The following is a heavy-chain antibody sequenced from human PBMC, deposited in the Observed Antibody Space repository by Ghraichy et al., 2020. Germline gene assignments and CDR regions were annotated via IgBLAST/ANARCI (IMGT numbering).Heavy chain of an antibody. CDR1: GGSISSYY. Sequence: ETLSLTCTVSGGSISSYYWNWIRQPPGKGLEWIGYIYYSGSTNYNPSLKSRVAISVDTSKNQFSLKLSSVTAADTAVYYCARENLRYDMDVWGHGTTVTVSS. CDR3: ARENLRYDMDV. J-gene: IGHJ6*02. V-gene: IGHV4-59*01. CDR2: IYYSGST.